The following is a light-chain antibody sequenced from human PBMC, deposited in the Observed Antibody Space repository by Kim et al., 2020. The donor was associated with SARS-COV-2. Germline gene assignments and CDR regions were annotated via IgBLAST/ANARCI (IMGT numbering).Light chain of an antibody. CDR2: DAS. CDR1: QHISTL. Sequence: DIQMTQSPSSVSASVGDRVSITCRASQHISTLLAWYQQKPGKAPKLLIYDASSLERGVPSRFSGSGSGTEFTLTISYLQPEDVATYLCQQATSFPLTFGGGTKVDIK. V-gene: IGKV1-12*01. J-gene: IGKJ4*01. CDR3: QQATSFPLT.